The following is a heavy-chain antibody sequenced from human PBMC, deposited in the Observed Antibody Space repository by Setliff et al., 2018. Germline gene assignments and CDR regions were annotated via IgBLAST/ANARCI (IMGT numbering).Heavy chain of an antibody. CDR3: ARRETYYNFWSGYYAY. CDR1: GGSISSDSDY. CDR2: IYASGST. D-gene: IGHD3-3*01. Sequence: LSLTCTVSGGSISSDSDYWSWIRQSAGKGLEWIGRIYASGSTEYNPSLGSRVTISVDTSRNQFSLQLSSVTSADTAVYYCARRETYYNFWSGYYAYWGQGTLVTVSS. J-gene: IGHJ4*02. V-gene: IGHV4-61*02.